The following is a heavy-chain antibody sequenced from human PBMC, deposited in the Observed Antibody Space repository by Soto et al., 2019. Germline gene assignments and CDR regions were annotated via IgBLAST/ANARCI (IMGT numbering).Heavy chain of an antibody. CDR3: AKVLVKAVAYYYYGMDV. D-gene: IGHD2-15*01. V-gene: IGHV3-30*18. CDR1: GFTFSSYG. Sequence: GGSLRLSCAASGFTFSSYGMHWVRQAPGKGLEWVAVISYDGSNKYYADSVKGRFTISRDNSKNTLYLQMNSLRAEDTAVYYCAKVLVKAVAYYYYGMDVWGQGTTVTVSS. J-gene: IGHJ6*02. CDR2: ISYDGSNK.